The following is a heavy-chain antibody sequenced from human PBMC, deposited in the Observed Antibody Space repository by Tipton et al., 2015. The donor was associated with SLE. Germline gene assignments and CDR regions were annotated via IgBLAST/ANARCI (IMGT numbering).Heavy chain of an antibody. Sequence: TLSLTCTVSGGSLSNYYCHSVRQSPGKGLGWIGYTYNSGMTNYNPSLKSRVTMSIETSKNQFSLKVTSVTAADTAMYYCARGKGNDWHIDFWGQGTLVTVSS. CDR3: ARGKGNDWHIDF. CDR2: TYNSGMT. V-gene: IGHV4-59*01. D-gene: IGHD1/OR15-1a*01. J-gene: IGHJ4*02. CDR1: GGSLSNYY.